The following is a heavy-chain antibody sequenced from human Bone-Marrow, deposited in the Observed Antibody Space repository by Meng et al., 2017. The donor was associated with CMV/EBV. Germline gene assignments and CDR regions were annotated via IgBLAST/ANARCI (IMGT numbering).Heavy chain of an antibody. CDR2: INSDGSST. V-gene: IGHV3-74*01. Sequence: GESLKISCAASGFTFSSYWKHWVRQAPGKGLVWVSRINSDGSSTSYADSVKGRFTISRDNAKNTLYLQMNSLRAEDTAVYYCARDLGEPRSSGWYFSGTTAVGGGLDYWGQGTLVTVSS. CDR3: ARDLGEPRSSGWYFSGTTAVGGGLDY. D-gene: IGHD6-19*01. CDR1: GFTFSSYW. J-gene: IGHJ4*02.